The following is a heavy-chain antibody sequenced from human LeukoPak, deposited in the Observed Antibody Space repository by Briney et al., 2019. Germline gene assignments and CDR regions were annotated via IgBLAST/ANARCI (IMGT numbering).Heavy chain of an antibody. D-gene: IGHD3-3*01. Sequence: TPSETLSLTCAVYGGSFSGYYWSWIRQPPGKGLEWIGEIIHSGSTNYNPSLKSRVTISVDTSKNQFSLKLSSVTAADTAVYYCARGRGITIFGVVIDPFYYMDVWGKGTTVTVSS. CDR1: GGSFSGYY. CDR3: ARGRGITIFGVVIDPFYYMDV. CDR2: IIHSGST. J-gene: IGHJ6*03. V-gene: IGHV4-34*01.